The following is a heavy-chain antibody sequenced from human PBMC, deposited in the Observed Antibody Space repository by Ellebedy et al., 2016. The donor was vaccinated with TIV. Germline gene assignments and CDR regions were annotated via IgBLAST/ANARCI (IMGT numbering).Heavy chain of an antibody. CDR3: ATLVRYTYGRRGMDV. Sequence: ASVKVSCKVSGYTLTELLMHWVRQAPGKGPEWMGGVDPEDGKRIYAQKFQGRVTMTEETSTDTAYIDVSSLRPEDTAVYYCATLVRYTYGRRGMDVWGQGTTVTVSS. CDR2: VDPEDGKR. J-gene: IGHJ6*02. CDR1: GYTLTELL. D-gene: IGHD5-18*01. V-gene: IGHV1-24*01.